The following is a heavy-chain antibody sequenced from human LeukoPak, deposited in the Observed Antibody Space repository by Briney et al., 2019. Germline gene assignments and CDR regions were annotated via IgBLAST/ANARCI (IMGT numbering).Heavy chain of an antibody. V-gene: IGHV3-74*01. CDR3: ARAPSEIGGYYPEYFRH. CDR1: GFTFSNYW. D-gene: IGHD3-22*01. J-gene: IGHJ1*01. CDR2: IKSDGRT. Sequence: GGSLRPSCAAAGFTFSNYWMHWVRQAPGKGLVWVSRIKSDGRTNYADSVKGRFTISRDNAKNTVSLQMNSLRAEDTGVYYCARAPSEIGGYYPEYFRHWGQGTLVTVSS.